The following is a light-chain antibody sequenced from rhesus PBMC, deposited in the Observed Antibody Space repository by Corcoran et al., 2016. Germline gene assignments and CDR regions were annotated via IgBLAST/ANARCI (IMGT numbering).Light chain of an antibody. CDR1: PSLEHRDGNTY. V-gene: IGKV2-62*02. CDR3: GQGTNVPRT. J-gene: IGKJ1*01. CDR2: QVS. Sequence: DVVMTQSPLSLPITPGQPASISCRSSPSLEHRDGNTYVSWYQQRPGQPPRRLIYQVSNRESGVPNRFSGRGAGTELALKISRVEAEDVGVYYCGQGTNVPRTCGQGTKVEIK.